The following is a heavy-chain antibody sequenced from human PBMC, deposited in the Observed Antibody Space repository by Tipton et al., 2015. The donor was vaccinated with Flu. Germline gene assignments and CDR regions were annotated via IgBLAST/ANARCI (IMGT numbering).Heavy chain of an antibody. D-gene: IGHD3-10*01. Sequence: TLSLTCTVSGGSISSSSYYWGWIRQPPGKGLEWIGSIYYSGSTYYNPSLKSRVTMSLDASKSHFSLKLSSVTAADTAMYYCSSYYIRAFDIWGQGTMVTVSS. CDR1: GGSISSSSYY. CDR2: IYYSGST. J-gene: IGHJ3*02. CDR3: SSYYIRAFDI. V-gene: IGHV4-39*07.